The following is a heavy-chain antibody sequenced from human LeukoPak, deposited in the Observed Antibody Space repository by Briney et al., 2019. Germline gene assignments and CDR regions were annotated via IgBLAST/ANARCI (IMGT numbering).Heavy chain of an antibody. Sequence: GASVKVSCKASGYTFTGYYMHWVRQAPGQGLEWMGWINPNSGGTNYAQKFQGRVTMTRDTSISTAYMELSRLRSDDTAVYYCARGGLRFLENDSSGYYPVDYWGQGTLVTVSS. V-gene: IGHV1-2*02. D-gene: IGHD3-22*01. CDR2: INPNSGGT. J-gene: IGHJ4*02. CDR1: GYTFTGYY. CDR3: ARGGLRFLENDSSGYYPVDY.